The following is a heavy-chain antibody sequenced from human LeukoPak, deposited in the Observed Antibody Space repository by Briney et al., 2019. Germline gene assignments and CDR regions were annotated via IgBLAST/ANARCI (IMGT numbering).Heavy chain of an antibody. CDR1: GGSIRSY. V-gene: IGHV4-4*07. J-gene: IGHJ4*02. D-gene: IGHD6-13*01. CDR3: ARGRSAAPVNFDS. Sequence: PSETLSLTCTVSGGSIRSYWSWIRQPAGKGLEWIGRIYGSGSTDYNPSLKSRVTMSIDTSKNQFSLNLISVTAADTAVYYCARGRSAAPVNFDSWGQGTLVTVSS. CDR2: IYGSGST.